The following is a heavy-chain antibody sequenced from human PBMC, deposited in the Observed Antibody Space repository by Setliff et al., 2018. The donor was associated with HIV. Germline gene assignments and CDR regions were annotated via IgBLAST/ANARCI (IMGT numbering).Heavy chain of an antibody. Sequence: GGSLRLSCAASGLTFSNAWMNWVRQAPGKGLEWVGRIKSKSDGGTKDYTAPVKGRFTISRDDSKNTLSLQMNSLKIEDTAVYYCTTRAVPSRWGELQFLERYYYSMDVWGKGTTVTVSS. D-gene: IGHD3-3*01. CDR3: TTRAVPSRWGELQFLERYYYSMDV. CDR1: GLTFSNAW. V-gene: IGHV3-15*01. CDR2: IKSKSDGGTK. J-gene: IGHJ6*03.